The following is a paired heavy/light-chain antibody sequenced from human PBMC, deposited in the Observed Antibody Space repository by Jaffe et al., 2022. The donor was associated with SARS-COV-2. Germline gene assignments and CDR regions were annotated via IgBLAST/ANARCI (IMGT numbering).Heavy chain of an antibody. Sequence: QVRLIQSGPEVKKPGSSVRLSCMPSGTTVNSYTVTWVRQAPGEGLEWMGTVIPILHRSKYAQKFQGRVTITADKSTNTAYLELSSLRSDDTAVYYCASPLWGGGAFRVWGQGTIVTVSS. J-gene: IGHJ3*01. D-gene: IGHD3-10*01. CDR2: VIPILHRS. CDR3: ASPLWGGGAFRV. V-gene: IGHV1-69*02. CDR1: GTTVNSYT.
Light chain of an antibody. CDR3: HQHYDTSPYT. J-gene: IGKJ2*01. CDR1: QNVDSNY. V-gene: IGKV3-20*01. CDR2: GTS. Sequence: EIVLTQSPGTLSLSPGERATLSCSASQNVDSNYFAWYQQKSGQAPRLLIYGTSSRATGVPDRFSGSGSGTDFTLTIGRLEPEDSAVYYCHQHYDTSPYTFGQGTRLEIK.